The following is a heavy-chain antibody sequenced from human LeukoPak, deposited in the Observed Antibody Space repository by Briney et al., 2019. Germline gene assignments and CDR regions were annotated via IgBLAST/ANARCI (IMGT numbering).Heavy chain of an antibody. V-gene: IGHV4-34*01. Sequence: SETLSLTCAVYGVSFSGYYWSWIRQPPGKGLEWIGEINHSGSTNYNPSLKSRVTISVDTSKNQFSLKLSSVTAADTAVYYCARGRHCSSTSCYTYRGDYYYYYYMDVWGKGTTVTVPS. CDR1: GVSFSGYY. CDR3: ARGRHCSSTSCYTYRGDYYYYYYMDV. D-gene: IGHD2-2*02. J-gene: IGHJ6*03. CDR2: INHSGST.